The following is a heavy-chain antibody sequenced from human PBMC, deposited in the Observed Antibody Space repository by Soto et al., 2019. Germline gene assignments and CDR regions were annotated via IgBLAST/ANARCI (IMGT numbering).Heavy chain of an antibody. CDR1: GFTFSSYE. Sequence: EVQLVESGGGLVQPGGSLRLSCAASGFTFSSYEMNWVRQAPGKGLEWVSYISSSGSTIYYADSVKGRFTISRDNAKNSLYLQMISLRAEDTAVYYCARERGYCSGGSCYVRDYYYYYGMDVWGQGTTVTVSS. CDR3: ARERGYCSGGSCYVRDYYYYYGMDV. D-gene: IGHD2-15*01. J-gene: IGHJ6*02. V-gene: IGHV3-48*03. CDR2: ISSSGSTI.